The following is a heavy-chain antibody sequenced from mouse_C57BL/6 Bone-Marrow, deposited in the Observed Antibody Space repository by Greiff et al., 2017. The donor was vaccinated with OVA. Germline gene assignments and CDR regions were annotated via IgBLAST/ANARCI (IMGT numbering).Heavy chain of an antibody. Sequence: VNLVESGPGLVAPSQSLSITCTVSGFSLTSYGVHWVRQPPGKGLEWLVVIWSDGSTTYNSALKSRLSISKDNSKSQVFLKMNSLQTDDTAMYYCARHDDYDGYYFDYWGQGTTLTVSS. D-gene: IGHD2-4*01. CDR2: IWSDGST. J-gene: IGHJ2*01. V-gene: IGHV2-6-1*01. CDR3: ARHDDYDGYYFDY. CDR1: GFSLTSYG.